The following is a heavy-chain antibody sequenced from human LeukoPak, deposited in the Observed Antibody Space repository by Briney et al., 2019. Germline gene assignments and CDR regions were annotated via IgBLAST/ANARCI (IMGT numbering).Heavy chain of an antibody. CDR2: IDADGGGT. Sequence: ASVTVSFKASGYTFSGYYIHWVRQPPGQGPEWMGWIDADGGGTNYAHRVQGRVTMTRETSITTAYMELSGLRSDDTAVYYCARPHTRRQWLDTSPRDYWGQGTLVTVSS. V-gene: IGHV1-2*07. J-gene: IGHJ4*02. D-gene: IGHD3-22*01. CDR1: GYTFSGYY. CDR3: ARPHTRRQWLDTSPRDY.